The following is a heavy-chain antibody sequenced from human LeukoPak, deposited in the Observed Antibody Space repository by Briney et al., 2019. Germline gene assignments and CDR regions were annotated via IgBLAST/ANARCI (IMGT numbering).Heavy chain of an antibody. CDR2: TYYRSKWYN. J-gene: IGHJ4*02. V-gene: IGHV6-1*01. D-gene: IGHD6-19*01. CDR3: ARERYSSGWYYTHIDY. Sequence: SQTLSLTCAISGDSFSSNSAAWNWIRQSPSRGLEWLGRTYYRSKWYNDYAVSVKSRITINPDTSKNQFSLQLNPVTPEDTAVYYCARERYSSGWYYTHIDYWGQGTLVTVSS. CDR1: GDSFSSNSAA.